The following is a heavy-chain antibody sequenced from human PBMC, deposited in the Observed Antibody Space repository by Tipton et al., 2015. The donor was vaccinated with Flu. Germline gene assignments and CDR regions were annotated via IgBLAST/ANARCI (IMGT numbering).Heavy chain of an antibody. CDR3: AKEGSYNILTNYYNKGVDP. V-gene: IGHV4-59*11. J-gene: IGHJ5*02. CDR1: GGSISSHY. Sequence: LRLSCTVSGGSISSHYWSWIRQPPGKGLEWIGYTYFTGSTKYSSSLKSRVTMSIDTSKNQFSLKLTSVTAADTAVYYCAKEGSYNILTNYYNKGVDPWGQGTLVIVSS. CDR2: TYFTGST. D-gene: IGHD3-9*01.